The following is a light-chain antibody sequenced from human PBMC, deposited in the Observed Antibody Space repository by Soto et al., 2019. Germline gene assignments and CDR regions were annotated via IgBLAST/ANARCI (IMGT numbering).Light chain of an antibody. CDR2: GAS. CDR3: QQYHNWPPQYT. V-gene: IGKV3-15*01. Sequence: EIVMTQSPASLSVSPVDGATLSCRASLSVAINVAWYQQKPGQGPRLLIHGASTRAVGVPARFSGSGSGPDFTLTISSLQSEDFAVYYCQQYHNWPPQYTFGQGTKLQIK. J-gene: IGKJ2*01. CDR1: LSVAIN.